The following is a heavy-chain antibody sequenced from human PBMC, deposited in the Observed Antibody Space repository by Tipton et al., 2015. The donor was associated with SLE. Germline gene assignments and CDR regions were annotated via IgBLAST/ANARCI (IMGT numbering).Heavy chain of an antibody. Sequence: QVQLVQSGAEVKKPGASVKVSCKASGYTFTSYYMHWVRQAPGQGLEWMGIINPSGGSTSYAQKFQGRVTMTGDTSTSTVYMELSSLRSEDTAVYYCARGAVAGVPLYYYYGMDVWGQGTTVTVSS. J-gene: IGHJ6*02. CDR3: ARGAVAGVPLYYYYGMDV. V-gene: IGHV1-46*01. D-gene: IGHD6-19*01. CDR2: INPSGGST. CDR1: GYTFTSYY.